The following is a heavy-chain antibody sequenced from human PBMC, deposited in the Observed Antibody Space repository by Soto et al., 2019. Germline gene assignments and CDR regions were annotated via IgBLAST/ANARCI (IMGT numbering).Heavy chain of an antibody. D-gene: IGHD6-13*01. CDR2: ISGSGGST. Sequence: GGSLRLSCAASGFTFSSYAMSWVRQAPGKGLEWVSAISGSGGSTYYADFVKGRFTISRDNSKNTLYLQMNSRRAEDTAVYYCAKDPPYSSSWYYFDYWGQGTLVTVSS. V-gene: IGHV3-23*01. CDR1: GFTFSSYA. J-gene: IGHJ4*01. CDR3: AKDPPYSSSWYYFDY.